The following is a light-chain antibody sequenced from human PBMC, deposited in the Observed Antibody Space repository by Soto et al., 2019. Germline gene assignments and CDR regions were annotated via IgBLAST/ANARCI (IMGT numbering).Light chain of an antibody. V-gene: IGKV3-15*01. CDR2: GAS. CDR1: QSVSNN. Sequence: EIVMTQSPATLSVSPGERATLSCRASQSVSNNLAWYQKKPGQAPRLLIYGASTRATGIPARFSGSWSGTDFTLTIRSLQSDDFAFYYCQQYNNWWTFGQGTRVDIK. CDR3: QQYNNWWT. J-gene: IGKJ1*01.